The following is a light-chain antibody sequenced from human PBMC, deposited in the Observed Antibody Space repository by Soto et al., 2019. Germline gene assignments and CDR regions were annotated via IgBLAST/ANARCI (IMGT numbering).Light chain of an antibody. J-gene: IGKJ1*01. CDR1: QSVLYSSNNKNY. CDR2: WAS. V-gene: IGKV4-1*01. CDR3: QQYYSPWT. Sequence: DIVMTQSPDSLAVSLGERATINCKSSQSVLYSSNNKNYLAWYQQKPGQPLKLLIYWASTRESGVPDRFSGSGSGTDFTLTISSLQAEDVAVYYCQQYYSPWTFGQGTKVEIK.